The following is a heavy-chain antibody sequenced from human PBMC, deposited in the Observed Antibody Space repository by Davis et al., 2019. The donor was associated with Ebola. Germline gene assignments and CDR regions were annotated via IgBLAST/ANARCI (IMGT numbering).Heavy chain of an antibody. D-gene: IGHD1-1*01. CDR2: INWNGDSI. Sequence: GESLKISCAASGFTFDDFGMTWVRQLPGKGLEWVSGINWNGDSIGYADSVKGRFTISRDNAKNSLYLQMNSLRAEDTAVFYCAIDSRSTTGGAHWGQGTLVTVSS. V-gene: IGHV3-20*04. CDR1: GFTFDDFG. J-gene: IGHJ4*02. CDR3: AIDSRSTTGGAH.